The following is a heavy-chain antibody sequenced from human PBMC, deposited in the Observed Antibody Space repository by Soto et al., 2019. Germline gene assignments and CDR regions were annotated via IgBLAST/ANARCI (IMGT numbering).Heavy chain of an antibody. V-gene: IGHV1-3*01. CDR3: ARDIVVAPAPTEASDP. CDR2: INAGNGNT. CDR1: GYTFTSYA. D-gene: IGHD2-2*01. J-gene: IGHJ5*02. Sequence: ASVKVSCKASGYTFTSYAMHWVRQAPGQRLEWMGWINAGNGNTKYSQKFQGRVTITRDTSASTAYMELSSLRSEDTAVYYCARDIVVAPAPTEASDPWGQGPLVTLSS.